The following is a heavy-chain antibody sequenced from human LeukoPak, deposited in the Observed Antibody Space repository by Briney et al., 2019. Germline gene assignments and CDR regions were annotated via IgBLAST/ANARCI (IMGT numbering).Heavy chain of an antibody. CDR3: ARRDGIAELDY. D-gene: IGHD5-24*01. Sequence: SETLSLTCTVSGGSISSYYWSWLRQPPGKGLEWIGYIYYSGSTNYNPSLKSRVTISVDTSKNQFSLKLSSVTAADTAVYYCARRDGIAELDYWGQGTLVTVSS. CDR2: IYYSGST. CDR1: GGSISSYY. V-gene: IGHV4-59*08. J-gene: IGHJ4*02.